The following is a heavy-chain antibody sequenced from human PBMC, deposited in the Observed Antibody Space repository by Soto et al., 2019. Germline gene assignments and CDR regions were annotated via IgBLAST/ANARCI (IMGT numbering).Heavy chain of an antibody. CDR3: ARGAHDSLTWLNWFDP. Sequence: EVQLLEAGGGLVQPGGSLILSCEASGFTFSNYAMAWIRQAPGKGLEWISILGGSGGGTYYAGSVKGRFTVSRDNSRNTLFLQMNSLRVDDTAVYYCARGAHDSLTWLNWFDPWGQGTLVIVSS. V-gene: IGHV3-23*01. D-gene: IGHD3-9*01. J-gene: IGHJ5*02. CDR2: LGGSGGGT. CDR1: GFTFSNYA.